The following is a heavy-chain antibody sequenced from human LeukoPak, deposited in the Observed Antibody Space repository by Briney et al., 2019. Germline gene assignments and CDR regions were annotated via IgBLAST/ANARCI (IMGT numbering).Heavy chain of an antibody. J-gene: IGHJ5*02. CDR3: VRGNDYGGPHH. D-gene: IGHD4-23*01. CDR1: GFTFSSYW. V-gene: IGHV3-74*01. Sequence: PGGSLRLSCAVSGFTFSSYWMHWVRQAPGKGLVWVSRIDRDGSRINYADSVKGRFTISRDNGKNTLFLQMNSLRAEDAAVYYCVRGNDYGGPHHWGQGTLVTVSS. CDR2: IDRDGSRI.